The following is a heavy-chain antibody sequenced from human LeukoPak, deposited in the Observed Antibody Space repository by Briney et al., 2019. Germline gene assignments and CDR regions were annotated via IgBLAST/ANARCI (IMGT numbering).Heavy chain of an antibody. CDR2: MNPNSGNT. CDR3: ARGHRITMVRGVITKYYFDY. CDR1: GGTFSSYA. D-gene: IGHD3-10*01. J-gene: IGHJ4*02. V-gene: IGHV1-8*03. Sequence: ASVKVSCKASGGTFSSYAISWVRQAPGQGLEWMGWMNPNSGNTGYAQKFQGRVTITRNTSISTAYMELSSLRSEDTAVYYCARGHRITMVRGVITKYYFDYWGQGTLVTVSS.